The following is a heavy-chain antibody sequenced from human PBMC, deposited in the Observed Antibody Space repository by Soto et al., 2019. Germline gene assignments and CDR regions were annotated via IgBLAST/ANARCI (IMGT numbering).Heavy chain of an antibody. CDR2: IIAMSGTV. D-gene: IGHD6-13*01. V-gene: IGHV1-69*01. CDR1: GGTFSDYV. J-gene: IGHJ5*02. CDR3: AREAGYNRFDP. Sequence: QVQLVQSGSEVKRPGSSVRVSCKAVGGTFSDYVISWVRQAPGQGLEWMGGIIAMSGTVNNAQKFQDRVTITADESTSTAYMELSSLRSEDTAIYYCAREAGYNRFDPWGQGTLVTVSS.